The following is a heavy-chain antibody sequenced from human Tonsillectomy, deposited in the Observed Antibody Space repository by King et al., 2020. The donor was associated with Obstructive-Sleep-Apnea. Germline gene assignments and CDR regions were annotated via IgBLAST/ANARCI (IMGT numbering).Heavy chain of an antibody. CDR2: INSRGTT. CDR1: GFTFDSYA. CDR3: AKEGGGSGVYWVDA. V-gene: IGHV3-23*04. Sequence: QLVQSGGGLVQPGGSLRLSCAASGFTFDSYAMSWVRQAPGKGLEWVSAINSRGTTFYADSVKGRFTISRDNSKYTVDLQVNSRRAEDTAFYYCAKEGGGSGVYWVDAWGQGTLVTVSS. J-gene: IGHJ5*02. D-gene: IGHD3-10*01.